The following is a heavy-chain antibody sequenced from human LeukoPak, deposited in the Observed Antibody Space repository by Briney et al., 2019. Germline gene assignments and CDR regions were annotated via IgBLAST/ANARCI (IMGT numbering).Heavy chain of an antibody. D-gene: IGHD3-22*01. CDR3: ARDYYNSRGEAFDI. CDR2: IYYSGTT. Sequence: SETLSLTCTVSGGSIGSHYWSWIRQPPGEGLEWIGYIYYSGTTSYNPSLKSRVTISVDTSKNQFSLKLSSVTAADTAVYYCARDYYNSRGEAFDIWGLGTMVTVSS. CDR1: GGSIGSHY. J-gene: IGHJ3*02. V-gene: IGHV4-59*11.